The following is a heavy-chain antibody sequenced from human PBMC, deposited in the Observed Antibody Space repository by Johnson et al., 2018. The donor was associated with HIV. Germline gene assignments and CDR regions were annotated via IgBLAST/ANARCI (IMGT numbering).Heavy chain of an antibody. CDR1: GFTFSSYA. V-gene: IGHV3-23*04. Sequence: EVQLVESGGRLVQPGGSLRLSCAASGFTFSSYAMSWVRQAPGKGLEWVSAISGSGGSTYYADSVKGRFTISRDNSKNTLYLQMNSLRAEDTAVYYCARDNLRQLDAFDIWGQGTMVTVSS. CDR2: ISGSGGST. J-gene: IGHJ3*02. D-gene: IGHD3-16*01. CDR3: ARDNLRQLDAFDI.